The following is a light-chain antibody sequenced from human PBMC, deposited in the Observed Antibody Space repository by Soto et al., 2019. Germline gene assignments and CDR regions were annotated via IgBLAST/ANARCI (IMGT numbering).Light chain of an antibody. CDR1: QSVSSSY. CDR3: QQYNNWPT. CDR2: GAS. V-gene: IGKV3-15*01. Sequence: PGERVTLSCRASQSVSSSYLTWYQQKPGQAPRLLIYGASTRATGILARFSGSGSGTEFTLTISSLQSEDFAVYYCQQYNNWPTFGQGTKVDIK. J-gene: IGKJ1*01.